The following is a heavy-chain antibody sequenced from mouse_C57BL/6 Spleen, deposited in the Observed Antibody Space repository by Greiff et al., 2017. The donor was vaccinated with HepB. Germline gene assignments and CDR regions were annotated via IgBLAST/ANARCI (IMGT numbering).Heavy chain of an antibody. J-gene: IGHJ2*01. CDR2: INPYNGGT. D-gene: IGHD3-3*01. Sequence: VQLQQSGPVLVKPGASVKMSCKASGYTFTDYYMNWVKQSHGKSLEWIGVINPYNGGTSYNQKFKGKATLTVDKSSSTAYMELNSLTSEDSAVYYCARGAGLYFDYWGQGTTLTVSS. CDR1: GYTFTDYY. CDR3: ARGAGLYFDY. V-gene: IGHV1-19*01.